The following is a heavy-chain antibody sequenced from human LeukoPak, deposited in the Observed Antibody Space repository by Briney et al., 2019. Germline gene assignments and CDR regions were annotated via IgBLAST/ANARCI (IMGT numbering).Heavy chain of an antibody. CDR2: IHYSGST. CDR1: GGSISSSSYY. Sequence: SETLSLTCTVSGGSISSSSYYWGWIRQPPGKGLEWIGSIHYSGSTYYNPSLKSRVTISVDTSKNQLSLKLSSVTAADTAVYYCARRYYYDSSGSSAFDIWGQGTMVTVSS. J-gene: IGHJ3*02. V-gene: IGHV4-39*01. CDR3: ARRYYYDSSGSSAFDI. D-gene: IGHD3-22*01.